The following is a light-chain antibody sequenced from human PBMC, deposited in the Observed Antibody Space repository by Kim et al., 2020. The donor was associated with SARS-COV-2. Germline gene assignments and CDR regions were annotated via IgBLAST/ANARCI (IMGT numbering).Light chain of an antibody. CDR3: QRRDDWS. V-gene: IGKV3-11*01. Sequence: EIVLTQSPATLSLSPGERATLSCRASQSVGTYLAWYQHKPGQAPRLLIYDASIRATGIPARFSGSGSGTDFTLTISSLEPEDFAVYYCQRRDDWSFGGGTKVDIK. CDR1: QSVGTY. J-gene: IGKJ4*01. CDR2: DAS.